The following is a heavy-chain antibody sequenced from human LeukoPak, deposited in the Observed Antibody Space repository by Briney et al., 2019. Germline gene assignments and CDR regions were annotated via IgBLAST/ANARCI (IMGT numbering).Heavy chain of an antibody. CDR1: GFTFSSYS. CDR2: TSSRSSSI. CDR3: TKTPGDLWSWYDY. J-gene: IGHJ4*02. V-gene: IGHV3-21*01. D-gene: IGHD3-10*01. Sequence: GGSLRLSCAASGFTFSSYSMNWVRQAPGKGLEWVSSTSSRSSSIYYADSVKGRFTISRDNAKNSLYLQMNSLRAEDTAVYYCTKTPGDLWSWYDYWGRGTLVTVST.